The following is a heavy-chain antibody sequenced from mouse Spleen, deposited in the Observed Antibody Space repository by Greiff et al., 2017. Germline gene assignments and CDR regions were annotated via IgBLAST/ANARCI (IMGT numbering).Heavy chain of an antibody. V-gene: IGHV1-64*01. D-gene: IGHD2-1*01. J-gene: IGHJ3*01. CDR2: IHPNSGST. CDR1: GYTFTSYW. CDR3: ARWGSGNYEFAY. Sequence: QVQLQQPGAELVKPGASVKLSCKASGYTFTSYWMHWVKQRPGQGLEWIGMIHPNSGSTNYNEKFKSKATLTVDKSSSTAYMQLSSLTSEDSAVYYCARWGSGNYEFAYWGQGTLVTVSA.